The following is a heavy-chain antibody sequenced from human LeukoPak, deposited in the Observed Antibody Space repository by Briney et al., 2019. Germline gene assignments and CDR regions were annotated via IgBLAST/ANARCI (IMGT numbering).Heavy chain of an antibody. CDR1: RGTFSSYA. Sequence: SVKVSCKASRGTFSSYAISWVRQAPGQGLEWMGRIIPILGIANYAQKFQGRVTITADKSTSTAYMELSSLRSEDTAVYYCARAIAVDDYAMDVWGQGTTVTVSS. D-gene: IGHD6-19*01. V-gene: IGHV1-69*04. CDR3: ARAIAVDDYAMDV. J-gene: IGHJ6*02. CDR2: IIPILGIA.